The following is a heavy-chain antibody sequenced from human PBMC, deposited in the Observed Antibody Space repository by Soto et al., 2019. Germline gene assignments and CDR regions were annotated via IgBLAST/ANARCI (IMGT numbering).Heavy chain of an antibody. CDR3: ASRLYSSGYYGFLDH. CDR2: INPSGGST. J-gene: IGHJ4*02. Sequence: QVQLMQSGAEVKQPGASVKVSCKASGYTLTSYYMHWVRQAPGQGFEWMGIINPSGGSTSYTQRFQGRVTMTRDTSTSTVYMELSSLRSEDTAVYYCASRLYSSGYYGFLDHWGQGTLVTVSS. CDR1: GYTLTSYY. V-gene: IGHV1-46*03. D-gene: IGHD3-22*01.